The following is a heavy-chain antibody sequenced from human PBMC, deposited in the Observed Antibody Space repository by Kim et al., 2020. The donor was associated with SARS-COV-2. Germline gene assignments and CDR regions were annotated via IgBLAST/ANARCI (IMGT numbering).Heavy chain of an antibody. D-gene: IGHD6-19*01. J-gene: IGHJ3*02. Sequence: ADSEKGRCTMSRDNAKNTLYLQKNSLRDEDTAVYYGTKELAVAGTSDAFDIWGQGTMVTVSS. CDR3: TKELAVAGTSDAFDI. V-gene: IGHV3-74*01.